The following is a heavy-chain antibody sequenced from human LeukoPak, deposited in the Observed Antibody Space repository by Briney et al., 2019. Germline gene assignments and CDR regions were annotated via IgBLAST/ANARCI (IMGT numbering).Heavy chain of an antibody. CDR3: ASLRYSSSWYFDY. Sequence: SETLSLTCTVSGGSISSSSYYWGWIRQPPGKGLEWIGSIYYSGSTYYNPSLKSRVTIPVDTSKNQFSLKLSSVTAADTAVYYCASLRYSSSWYFDYWGQGTPVTVSS. CDR1: GGSISSSSYY. V-gene: IGHV4-39*01. J-gene: IGHJ4*02. CDR2: IYYSGST. D-gene: IGHD6-13*01.